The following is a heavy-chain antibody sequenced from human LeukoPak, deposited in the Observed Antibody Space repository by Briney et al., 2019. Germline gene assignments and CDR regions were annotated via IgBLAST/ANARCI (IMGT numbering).Heavy chain of an antibody. CDR2: ISSSSSYI. D-gene: IGHD6-19*01. CDR1: GFTFSSYS. CDR3: ARHFPSYGYISGWYRGGTGGFDY. J-gene: IGHJ4*02. Sequence: PGGSLRRSCAASGFTFSSYSMNWVRQAPGKGLEWVSSISSSSSYIYHADSVKGRFTISRDNAKNSLHLQMNSLRAEDTAVYYCARHFPSYGYISGWYRGGTGGFDYWGQGTLVTVSS. V-gene: IGHV3-21*01.